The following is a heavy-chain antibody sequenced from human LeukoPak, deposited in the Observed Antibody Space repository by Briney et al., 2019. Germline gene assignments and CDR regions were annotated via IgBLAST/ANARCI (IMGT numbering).Heavy chain of an antibody. J-gene: IGHJ4*02. CDR1: GYTFTSNY. V-gene: IGHV1-46*01. CDR3: ARSRTNLRIAVNGGVDY. CDR2: INPSGGST. D-gene: IGHD6-19*01. Sequence: HEASVKVSCKASGYTFTSNYMLWVRQAPGQGLEWMGIINPSGGSTSYAQKFQGRVTMTRDTSTSTVYMELSRLRSDDTAVYYCARSRTNLRIAVNGGVDYWGQGTLVTVSS.